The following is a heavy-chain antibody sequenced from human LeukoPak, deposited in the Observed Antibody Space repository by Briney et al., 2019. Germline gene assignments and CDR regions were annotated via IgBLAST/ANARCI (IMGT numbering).Heavy chain of an antibody. D-gene: IGHD6-13*01. CDR1: GYTLTELS. CDR2: FDPEDGES. V-gene: IGHV1-24*01. J-gene: IGHJ4*02. Sequence: ASVKVSCKVSGYTLTELSMHWVRQAPGKGLEWVGGFDPEDGESIYAQKFQGRVTMTEDTSTDTAYMELSSLRSEDTAVYYCATVSAQQAVPAIDFDYWGQGTLVTVST. CDR3: ATVSAQQAVPAIDFDY.